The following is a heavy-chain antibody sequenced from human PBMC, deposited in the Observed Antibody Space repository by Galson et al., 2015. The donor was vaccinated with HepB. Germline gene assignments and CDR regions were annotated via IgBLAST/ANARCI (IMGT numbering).Heavy chain of an antibody. D-gene: IGHD6-19*01. Sequence: SVKVSCKASGYTFTSYGISWVRQAPGQGLEWMGGIIPILGIANYAQKFQGRVTITADKSTSTAYMELSSLRSEDTAVYYCARETPVAGRPRFDYWGQGTLVTVSS. CDR3: ARETPVAGRPRFDY. CDR1: GYTFTSYG. CDR2: IIPILGIA. V-gene: IGHV1-69*10. J-gene: IGHJ4*02.